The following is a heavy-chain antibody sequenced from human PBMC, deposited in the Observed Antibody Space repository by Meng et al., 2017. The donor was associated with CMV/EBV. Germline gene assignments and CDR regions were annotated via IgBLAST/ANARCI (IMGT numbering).Heavy chain of an antibody. V-gene: IGHV2-5*02. CDR3: ARWPAEY. J-gene: IGHJ4*02. Sequence: QITLXESGPTLVEPTQTLTLTCTFSGFSLSTTGVGVAWIRQSPGTAPEWLALIYWDDDKRXSPSLKSRLSITKDTSKNQXXLTVTXMDPVDXATYYCARWPAEYWGQGTLVTVSS. D-gene: IGHD5-24*01. CDR2: IYWDDDK. CDR1: GFSLSTTGVG.